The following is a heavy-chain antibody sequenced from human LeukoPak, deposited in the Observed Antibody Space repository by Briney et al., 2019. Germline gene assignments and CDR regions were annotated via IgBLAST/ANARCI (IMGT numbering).Heavy chain of an antibody. CDR3: ARGGSGGYNWFDP. J-gene: IGHJ5*02. V-gene: IGHV4-34*01. Sequence: ASETLSLTCAVYGGSFSGYYWSWIRQPPGKGLEWIGEINHSGSTNYNPSLKSRVTISVDTSKNQFSLKLSSVTAADMAVYYCARGGSGGYNWFDPWGQGTLVTVSS. D-gene: IGHD1-26*01. CDR1: GGSFSGYY. CDR2: INHSGST.